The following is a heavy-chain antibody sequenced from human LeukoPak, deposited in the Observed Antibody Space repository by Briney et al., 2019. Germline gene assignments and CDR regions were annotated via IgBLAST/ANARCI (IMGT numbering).Heavy chain of an antibody. CDR2: IWYDGSNK. D-gene: IGHD3-16*02. Sequence: GGSLRLSCAASGFTFSSYGMHWVRQAPGKGPEWVAVIWYDGSNKYYADSVKGRFTISRDNSKNTLYLQMNSLRAEDTAVYYCARNYYDYVWGSYRYGGDNWFDPWGQRTLVTVSS. J-gene: IGHJ5*02. V-gene: IGHV3-33*01. CDR1: GFTFSSYG. CDR3: ARNYYDYVWGSYRYGGDNWFDP.